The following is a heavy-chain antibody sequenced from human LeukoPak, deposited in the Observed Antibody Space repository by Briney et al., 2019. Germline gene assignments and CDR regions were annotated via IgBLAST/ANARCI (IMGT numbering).Heavy chain of an antibody. Sequence: SETLSFTCAVYDGPFSGYYWNWIRQSPEKGLEWVGEINHRGSTNYNPSLKSRGTILVDMSKNQFSLKLRSVTAADTAVYYCARKGGKSTYLPHFYYYMDVWGEGTTVTVSS. V-gene: IGHV4-34*01. J-gene: IGHJ6*03. CDR3: ARKGGKSTYLPHFYYYMDV. CDR2: INHRGST. CDR1: DGPFSGYY. D-gene: IGHD4-23*01.